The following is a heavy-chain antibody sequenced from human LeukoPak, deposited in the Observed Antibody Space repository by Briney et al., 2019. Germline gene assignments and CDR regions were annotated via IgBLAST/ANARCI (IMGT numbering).Heavy chain of an antibody. CDR3: AREGYDSSGYGYYFDY. CDR1: GFTFSSYA. CDR2: ISYGGSNK. V-gene: IGHV3-30-3*01. D-gene: IGHD3-22*01. J-gene: IGHJ4*02. Sequence: GRSLRLSCAASGFTFSSYAMHWVRQAPGKGLEWVAVISYGGSNKYYADSVKGRFTISRDNSKNTLYLQMNSLRAEDTAVYYCAREGYDSSGYGYYFDYWGQGTLVTVSS.